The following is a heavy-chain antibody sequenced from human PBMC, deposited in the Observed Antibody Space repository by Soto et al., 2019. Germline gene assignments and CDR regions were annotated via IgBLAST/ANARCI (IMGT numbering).Heavy chain of an antibody. J-gene: IGHJ4*02. Sequence: QVQLVQSGAEVKKPGASVKVSCKASGYTFTSYYIHWVRQAPGQGLEWMGIINPSGGITSYAQRFQGRVTVTRDTFTSTVYMELSSLRSEDTAVYYCARDGSTDGYHSPPTIFDYWVQGTLVTVSS. D-gene: IGHD5-12*01. CDR3: ARDGSTDGYHSPPTIFDY. V-gene: IGHV1-46*01. CDR2: INPSGGIT. CDR1: GYTFTSYY.